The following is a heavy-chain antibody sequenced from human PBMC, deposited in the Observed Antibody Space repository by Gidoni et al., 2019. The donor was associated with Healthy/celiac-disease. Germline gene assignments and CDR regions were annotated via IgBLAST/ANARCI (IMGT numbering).Heavy chain of an antibody. D-gene: IGHD2-2*01. CDR3: ARGRLVVPAASYYFDY. V-gene: IGHV3-30-3*01. CDR1: GFTFRSYA. Sequence: QVQLVESGGGVVQPGRSLRLSCAASGFTFRSYAMHWVRQAPGKGLEWVAVISYDGSNKYYADSVKGRFTISRDNSKNTLYLQMNSLRAEDTAVYYCARGRLVVPAASYYFDYWGQGTLVTVSS. J-gene: IGHJ4*02. CDR2: ISYDGSNK.